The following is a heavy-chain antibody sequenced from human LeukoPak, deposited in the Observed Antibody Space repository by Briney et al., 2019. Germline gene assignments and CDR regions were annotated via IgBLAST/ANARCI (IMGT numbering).Heavy chain of an antibody. D-gene: IGHD5-18*01. V-gene: IGHV3-21*01. Sequence: GGSLRLSCAASGFTFSRYSMNWVRQAPGKGLEWVSSIISSSTDIYYADSVKGRFTISRDNAKNSLNLQMNSRRAEDTAVYYCARITPWIHYREYGLDVWGQGTTVTVSS. CDR1: GFTFSRYS. J-gene: IGHJ6*02. CDR3: ARITPWIHYREYGLDV. CDR2: IISSSTDI.